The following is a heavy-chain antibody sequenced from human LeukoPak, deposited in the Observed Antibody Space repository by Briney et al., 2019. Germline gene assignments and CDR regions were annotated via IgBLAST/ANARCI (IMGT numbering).Heavy chain of an antibody. D-gene: IGHD2-2*01. V-gene: IGHV3-21*01. J-gene: IGHJ4*02. Sequence: PGGSLRLSCAASGFTFSSYSMNWVRQAPRKGLEWCSSISSSSSYIYYAASVKGRFTISRDHAKKSLSLQMNSLRAEDTAMYYCTRDLGKDIVIVPAAQKPKEIWGQGTLVTVSS. CDR1: GFTFSSYS. CDR2: ISSSSSYI. CDR3: TRDLGKDIVIVPAAQKPKEI.